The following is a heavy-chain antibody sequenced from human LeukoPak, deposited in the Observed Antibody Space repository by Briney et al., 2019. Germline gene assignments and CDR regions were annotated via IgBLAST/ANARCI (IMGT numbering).Heavy chain of an antibody. CDR1: GGSISSRDYF. CDR2: IYYSGST. D-gene: IGHD5-18*01. CDR3: SPPDS. V-gene: IGHV4-39*07. Sequence: SETLSLTCTVSGGSISSRDYFWGWIRQPPGKGLEWIANIYYSGSTYYNPSLESRVTVSADTSKNRFSLKVTYCARGDARIQLWSPPDSWGQGTLVTVSS. J-gene: IGHJ4*02.